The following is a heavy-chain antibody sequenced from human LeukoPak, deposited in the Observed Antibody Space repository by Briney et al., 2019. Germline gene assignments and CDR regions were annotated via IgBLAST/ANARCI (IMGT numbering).Heavy chain of an antibody. D-gene: IGHD2-15*01. V-gene: IGHV3-9*01. CDR1: EFTFDDYA. CDR3: SKGGYCSGGSCGGAFDI. Sequence: GGSLRLSCAASEFTFDDYAMHWVRQAPGKGLEWVSGISWNSGSIGYADSVKGRFTISRDNAKNSLYLQMNSLRAEDTALYYCSKGGYCSGGSCGGAFDIWGQGTMVTVSS. J-gene: IGHJ3*02. CDR2: ISWNSGSI.